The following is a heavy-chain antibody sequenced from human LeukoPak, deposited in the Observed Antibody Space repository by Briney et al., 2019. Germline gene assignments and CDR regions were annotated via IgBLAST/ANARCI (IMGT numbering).Heavy chain of an antibody. V-gene: IGHV4-59*01. J-gene: IGHJ2*01. CDR1: GGSISSYY. Sequence: PSETLSLTCTVSGGSISSYYWSWIRQPPGKGLELIGYIYYSGSTNYNPSLKSRVTISVDTSKNQFSLKLSSVTAADTAVYYCARVASAYWYFDLWGRGTLVTVSS. CDR3: ARVASAYWYFDL. CDR2: IYYSGST.